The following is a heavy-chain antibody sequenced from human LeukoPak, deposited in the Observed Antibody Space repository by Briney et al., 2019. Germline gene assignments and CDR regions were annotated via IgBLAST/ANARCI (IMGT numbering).Heavy chain of an antibody. CDR1: GFTFSSYA. J-gene: IGHJ6*02. D-gene: IGHD2-15*01. CDR2: ISSSGSTI. CDR3: ARDLGDEYCSGGSCYFYYYYGMDV. V-gene: IGHV3-48*04. Sequence: GGSLRLSCAASGFTFSSYAMSWVRQAPGKGLEWVSYISSSGSTIYYADSVKGRFTISRDNAKNSLYLQMNSLRAEDTAVYYCARDLGDEYCSGGSCYFYYYYGMDVWGQGTTVTVSS.